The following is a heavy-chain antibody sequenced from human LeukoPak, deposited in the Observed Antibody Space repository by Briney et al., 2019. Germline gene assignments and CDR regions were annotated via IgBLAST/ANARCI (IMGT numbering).Heavy chain of an antibody. CDR1: GFTFDDYA. D-gene: IGHD4-17*01. J-gene: IGHJ4*02. Sequence: GGSLRLSCAASGFTFDDYAMHWVRQAPGKGLEWVSGISWNSGSIGYADSVKGRFTISRDNAKNSLYLQMNSLRAEDTALYYCAKDKHGDPYYCFDYWGQGTLVTVSS. CDR3: AKDKHGDPYYCFDY. CDR2: ISWNSGSI. V-gene: IGHV3-9*01.